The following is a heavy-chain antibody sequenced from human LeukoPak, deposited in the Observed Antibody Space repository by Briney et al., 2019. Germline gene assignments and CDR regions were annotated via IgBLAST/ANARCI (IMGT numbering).Heavy chain of an antibody. CDR1: GGSISSSSYY. V-gene: IGHV4-39*07. Sequence: ETLSLTCTVSGGSISSSSYYWGWIRQPPGKGLEWIGSIYYSGSTYYNPSLKSRVTISVDTSKNQFSLKLSSVTAADTAVYYCARGLIEVVITTGGAYNWFDPWGQGTLVTVSS. CDR2: IYYSGST. J-gene: IGHJ5*02. CDR3: ARGLIEVVITTGGAYNWFDP. D-gene: IGHD3-22*01.